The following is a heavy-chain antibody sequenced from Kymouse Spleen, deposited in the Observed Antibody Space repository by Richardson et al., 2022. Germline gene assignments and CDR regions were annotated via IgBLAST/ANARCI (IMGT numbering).Heavy chain of an antibody. V-gene: IGHV4-39*01. CDR1: GGSISSSSYY. Sequence: QLQLQESGPGLVKPSETLSLTCTVSGGSISSSSYYWGWIRQPPGKGLEWIGSIYYSGSTYYNPSLKSRVTISVDTSKNQFSLKLSSVTAADTAVYYCARWWIQLWSYFDYWGQGTLVTVSS. CDR3: ARWWIQLWSYFDY. J-gene: IGHJ4*02. D-gene: IGHD5-18,IGHD5-18*01. CDR2: IYYSGST.